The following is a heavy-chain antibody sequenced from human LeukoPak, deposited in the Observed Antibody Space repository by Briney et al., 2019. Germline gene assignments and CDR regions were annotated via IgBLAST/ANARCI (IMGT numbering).Heavy chain of an antibody. Sequence: SETLSLPCTVSGGSISSSLYHWGWIRQSPGKNLEWLGSIYYTGTTHYNPSLKSRVTISVDTSKNQFSLNLSSVTAADTAVYYCARQEIGLRSFDPWGQGTLVTVSS. CDR2: IYYTGTT. J-gene: IGHJ5*02. CDR3: ARQEIGLRSFDP. D-gene: IGHD3/OR15-3a*01. CDR1: GGSISSSLYH. V-gene: IGHV4-39*01.